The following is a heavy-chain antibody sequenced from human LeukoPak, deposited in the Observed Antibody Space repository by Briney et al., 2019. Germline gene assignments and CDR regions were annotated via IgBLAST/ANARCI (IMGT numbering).Heavy chain of an antibody. CDR3: ASCPGYSSGWCDY. Sequence: ASVKVSCKASGGTFSSYAISWVRQAPGQGLEWMGGIIPIFGTANYAQKFQGRVTITADESTSTAYMELSSLRSEDTAVYYCASCPGYSSGWCDYWGQGTLVTVSS. CDR1: GGTFSSYA. V-gene: IGHV1-69*13. CDR2: IIPIFGTA. D-gene: IGHD6-19*01. J-gene: IGHJ4*02.